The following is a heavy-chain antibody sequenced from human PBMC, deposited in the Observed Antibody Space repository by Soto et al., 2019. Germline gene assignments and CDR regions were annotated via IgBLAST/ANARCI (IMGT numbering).Heavy chain of an antibody. CDR3: ARDLPFTVTTIRDYYYGMDV. CDR1: GFTFSSYW. V-gene: IGHV3-74*01. Sequence: GGSLRLSCAASGFTFSSYWMHWVRQAPGKGLVWVSRINSDGSSTSYADSVKGRFTISRDNAKNTLYLQMNSLRAEDTAVYYCARDLPFTVTTIRDYYYGMDVWGQGTTVTVSS. J-gene: IGHJ6*02. CDR2: INSDGSST. D-gene: IGHD4-4*01.